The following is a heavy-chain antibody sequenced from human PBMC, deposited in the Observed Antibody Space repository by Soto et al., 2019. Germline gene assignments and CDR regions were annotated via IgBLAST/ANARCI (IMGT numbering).Heavy chain of an antibody. D-gene: IGHD6-13*01. CDR2: ISYDGSNK. J-gene: IGHJ6*02. Sequence: QPGGSLRLSCTASGFTFCSYGMHWVRQAPGKGLEWVAVISYDGSNKYNADSVKGRFTIARDNSKNTLYLQMNSLRAEDTAVYYCAKEQYSSSWYQTRNSYYYGMDVWGQGTTVTVSS. V-gene: IGHV3-30*18. CDR1: GFTFCSYG. CDR3: AKEQYSSSWYQTRNSYYYGMDV.